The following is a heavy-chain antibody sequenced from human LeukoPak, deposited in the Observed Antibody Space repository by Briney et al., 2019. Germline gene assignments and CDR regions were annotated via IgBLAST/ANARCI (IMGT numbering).Heavy chain of an antibody. J-gene: IGHJ4*02. V-gene: IGHV3-20*04. CDR3: AREGYYYDSSRYYYFVDY. CDR2: INWNGGST. Sequence: GGSLGLSCAASGFTFDDYGMSWVRQAPGKGLEWVSGINWNGGSTGYADSVKGRFTISRDNAKNSLYLQMNSLRAEDTALYYCAREGYYYDSSRYYYFVDYWGQGTLVTVSS. CDR1: GFTFDDYG. D-gene: IGHD3-22*01.